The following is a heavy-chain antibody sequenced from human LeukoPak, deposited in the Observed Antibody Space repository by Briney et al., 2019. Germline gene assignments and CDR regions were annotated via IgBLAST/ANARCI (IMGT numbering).Heavy chain of an antibody. CDR2: IYYSGST. V-gene: IGHV4-59*08. J-gene: IGHJ4*02. CDR1: GGSISSYY. Sequence: SETLSLTCTVSGGSISSYYWSWIRQPPGKGLEWIGYIYYSGSTNYNPSLESRVTISVDTSKNQFSLKLSSVTAADTAVYYCARLRRYGSGSYLYVWGQGTLVTVSS. CDR3: ARLRRYGSGSYLYV. D-gene: IGHD3-10*01.